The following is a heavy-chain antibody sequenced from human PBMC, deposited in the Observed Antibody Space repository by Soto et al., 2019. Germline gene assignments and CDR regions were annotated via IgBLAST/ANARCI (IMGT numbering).Heavy chain of an antibody. V-gene: IGHV1-69*02. Sequence: SVKVSCKASGGTFSSYTISWVRQAPGQGLEWMGRIIPILGIANYAQKFQGRVTITADKSTSTAYMELSSLRSEDTAVYYCARGGEVLRAEDPVAFDIWGKGPMVTV. CDR2: IIPILGIA. CDR1: GGTFSSYT. D-gene: IGHD2-21*01. J-gene: IGHJ3*02. CDR3: ARGGEVLRAEDPVAFDI.